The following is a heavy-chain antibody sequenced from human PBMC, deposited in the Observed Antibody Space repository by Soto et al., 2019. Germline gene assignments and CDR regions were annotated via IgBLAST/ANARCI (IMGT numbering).Heavy chain of an antibody. D-gene: IGHD4-17*01. CDR1: GGTFSSYI. J-gene: IGHJ3*02. CDR3: ARRPHYGDAFDI. V-gene: IGHV1-69*02. CDR2: IIPSLGIA. Sequence: GASVKVSLKDFGGTFSSYIMSWVRHAPGQGLEWWVRIIPSLGIANYAQKFQGRVTITADKSTSTAYMELSSLRSEDTAVYYCARRPHYGDAFDIWGQGTMVTVSS.